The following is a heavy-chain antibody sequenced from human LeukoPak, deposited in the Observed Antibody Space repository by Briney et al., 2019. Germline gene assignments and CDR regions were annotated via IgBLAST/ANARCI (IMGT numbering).Heavy chain of an antibody. J-gene: IGHJ4*02. V-gene: IGHV3-33*06. CDR3: AKDFVRYNIQFDY. Sequence: GGSLRLSCAASGFTFSSYGMHWVRQAPGKGLEWVAVIWYDGSNKYYADSVKGRFTISRDNSKNTLYLQMNSLRAEDTALYYCAKDFVRYNIQFDYWGQGALVTVSS. D-gene: IGHD1-1*01. CDR2: IWYDGSNK. CDR1: GFTFSSYG.